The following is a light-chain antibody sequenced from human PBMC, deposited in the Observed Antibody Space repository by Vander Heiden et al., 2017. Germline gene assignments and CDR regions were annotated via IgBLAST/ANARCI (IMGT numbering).Light chain of an antibody. Sequence: EIVMTQSPATLSVSPVEIATLSCRASQSVTSNLAWYQQTPGQAPRLIIYGASTRASGIPARFSGSGSGTEFTLTISSPQSEDFAVYYCQEYNNWLLYTFGQGTKLEIK. J-gene: IGKJ2*01. CDR1: QSVTSN. CDR2: GAS. CDR3: QEYNNWLLYT. V-gene: IGKV3-15*01.